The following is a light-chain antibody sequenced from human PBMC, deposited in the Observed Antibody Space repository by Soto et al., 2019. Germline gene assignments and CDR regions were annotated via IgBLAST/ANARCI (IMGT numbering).Light chain of an antibody. CDR1: QSLLHSNGYNY. CDR2: LGS. Sequence: DIVVTQSPLSLPVTPGEPASISCRSSQSLLHSNGYNYLHWYLQKPGQSPQLLIYLGSNRASGVPDRFSGSGSGTDFTLKISRVEAEDVGLYYCMQALQAPLTFGQGTKVEI. CDR3: MQALQAPLT. V-gene: IGKV2-28*01. J-gene: IGKJ1*01.